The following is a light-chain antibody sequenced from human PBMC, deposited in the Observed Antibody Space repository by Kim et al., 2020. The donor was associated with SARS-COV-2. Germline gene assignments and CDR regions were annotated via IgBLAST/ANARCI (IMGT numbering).Light chain of an antibody. CDR3: KQYNNWPPWT. V-gene: IGKV3-15*01. CDR1: QSVSSD. CDR2: GAS. J-gene: IGKJ1*01. Sequence: SPGERATPSCRASQSVSSDLAWYQQKPGQAPRLLIHGASTRATGIPARFSGSGSGTEFTLTISSLQSEDVAVYYCKQYNNWPPWTFGQGTKVDIK.